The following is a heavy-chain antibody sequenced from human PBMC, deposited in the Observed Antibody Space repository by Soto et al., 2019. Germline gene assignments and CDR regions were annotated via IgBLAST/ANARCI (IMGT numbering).Heavy chain of an antibody. CDR2: ISAYNGNT. J-gene: IGHJ5*02. D-gene: IGHD1-26*01. Sequence: QVQLVQSGAEVKKPGASVKVSCKASGYTFTSYGISWERQAPGQELEWMGWISAYNGNTNYAQKLQGRVTMATDRPRSTAYMEVRSLSSEDTAVYYCARSSGTSYIWCDPWGQGTLVTVSS. CDR3: ARSSGTSYIWCDP. V-gene: IGHV1-18*01. CDR1: GYTFTSYG.